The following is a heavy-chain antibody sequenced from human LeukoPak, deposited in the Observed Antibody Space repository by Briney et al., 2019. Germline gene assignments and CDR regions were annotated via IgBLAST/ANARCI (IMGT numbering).Heavy chain of an antibody. J-gene: IGHJ4*02. CDR3: AREGWVGSYREVDY. D-gene: IGHD1-26*01. Sequence: PGGSLRLSCAASGFTFSSYSMNWVRQAPGKGLEGVSYISSSSSTIYYADSVKGRFTISRDNAKSSLYLQMHSLRADDTAVYYCAREGWVGSYREVDYWGQGTLVTVSS. CDR1: GFTFSSYS. CDR2: ISSSSSTI. V-gene: IGHV3-48*01.